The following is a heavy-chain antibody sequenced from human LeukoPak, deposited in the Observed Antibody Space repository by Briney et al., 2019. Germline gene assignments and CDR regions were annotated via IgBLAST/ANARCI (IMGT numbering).Heavy chain of an antibody. CDR2: IKQDGSEK. V-gene: IGHV3-7*01. CDR3: ARVGXLLWFGELVPH. Sequence: GGSLRLSCAASGFTFSSYWMSWVRPAPGKGLEWVANIKQDGSEKYYVDSVKGRFTISRDNAKNSLYLQMNSLRAEDTAVYYCARVGXLLWFGELVPHWGQGXLVTV. J-gene: IGHJ4*02. CDR1: GFTFSSYW. D-gene: IGHD3-10*01.